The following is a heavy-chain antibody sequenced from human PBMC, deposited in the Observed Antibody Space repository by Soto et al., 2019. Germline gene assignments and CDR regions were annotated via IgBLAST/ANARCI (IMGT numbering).Heavy chain of an antibody. J-gene: IGHJ2*01. Sequence: PGGSLRLSCAASGFTFSSYSMNWVRQAPGKGLEWVSSISSSSSYIYYADSVKGRFTISRDNAENSLYLQMNSLRAEDTAVYYCARDLYDSSGYYSGWYFDLWGRGTLVTVSS. V-gene: IGHV3-21*01. CDR1: GFTFSSYS. CDR3: ARDLYDSSGYYSGWYFDL. CDR2: ISSSSSYI. D-gene: IGHD3-22*01.